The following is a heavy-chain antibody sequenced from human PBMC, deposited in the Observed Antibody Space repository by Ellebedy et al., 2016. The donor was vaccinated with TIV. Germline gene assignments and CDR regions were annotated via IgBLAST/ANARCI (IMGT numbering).Heavy chain of an antibody. CDR1: GGSISSSSHY. V-gene: IGHV4-39*07. CDR2: IHYRGST. J-gene: IGHJ4*02. Sequence: MPSETLSLTCTVSGGSISSSSHYWGWIRQPPGKGLEWIGCIHYRGSTYYNPSLTSRVTIFVDTSQSQFSLRLRSVTAADTAVYYCARLPLLKKSSGCIDCWGQGTLVTVSS. CDR3: ARLPLLKKSSGCIDC. D-gene: IGHD6-19*01.